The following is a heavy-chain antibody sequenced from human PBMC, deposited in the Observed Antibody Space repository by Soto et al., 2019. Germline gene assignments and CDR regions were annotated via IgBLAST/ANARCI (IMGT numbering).Heavy chain of an antibody. V-gene: IGHV3-30*18. CDR2: ISYDGSNK. CDR1: GFTFSSYG. J-gene: IGHJ6*02. Sequence: GGSLRLSCAASGFTFSSYGMHWVRQAPGKGLEWVAVISYDGSNKYYADSVKGRFTISRDNSKNTLYLQMNSLRAEDTAVYYCAKDSGDSSGFYYYYGMDVWGQGTTVTVSS. CDR3: AKDSGDSSGFYYYYGMDV. D-gene: IGHD3-22*01.